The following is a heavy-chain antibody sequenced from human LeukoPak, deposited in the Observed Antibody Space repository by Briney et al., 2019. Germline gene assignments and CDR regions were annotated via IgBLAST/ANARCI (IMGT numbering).Heavy chain of an antibody. Sequence: ASVKVSCKASGYTFTGYYMHWVRHAPGQGLEWMGWINPNSGGTNYAQKFQGWVTMTRDTSISTAYMELSRLRSDDTAVYYCARAPLREAHSGLVYFDYWGQGTLVTVSS. D-gene: IGHD6-19*01. CDR1: GYTFTGYY. V-gene: IGHV1-2*04. CDR3: ARAPLREAHSGLVYFDY. J-gene: IGHJ4*02. CDR2: INPNSGGT.